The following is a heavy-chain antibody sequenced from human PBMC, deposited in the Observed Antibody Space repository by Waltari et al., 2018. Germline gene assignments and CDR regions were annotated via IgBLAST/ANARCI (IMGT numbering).Heavy chain of an antibody. J-gene: IGHJ4*02. CDR3: ARSRSGSYPFDY. CDR1: GYTLPSYD. V-gene: IGHV1-8*03. D-gene: IGHD1-26*01. CDR2: MNPNSGNT. Sequence: QVQLVQSGAEVKKPGASVKVSCQASGYTLPSYDINWVRQATGQGLEWMGWMNPNSGNTGYAQKFQGRVTITRNTSISTAYMELSSLRSEDTAVYYCARSRSGSYPFDYWGQGTLVTVSS.